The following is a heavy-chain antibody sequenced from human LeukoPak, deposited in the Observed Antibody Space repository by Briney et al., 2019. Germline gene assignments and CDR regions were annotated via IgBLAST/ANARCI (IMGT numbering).Heavy chain of an antibody. Sequence: GASVKVSCKASGYTFTGYYMHWVRQAPGQGLEWTGWINPNSGGTNYAQKFQGRVTMTRDTSISTAYMELSRLRSDDTAVYYCARDRVRITMVRGAKNWFDPWGQGTLVTVSS. V-gene: IGHV1-2*02. CDR3: ARDRVRITMVRGAKNWFDP. CDR2: INPNSGGT. D-gene: IGHD3-10*01. CDR1: GYTFTGYY. J-gene: IGHJ5*02.